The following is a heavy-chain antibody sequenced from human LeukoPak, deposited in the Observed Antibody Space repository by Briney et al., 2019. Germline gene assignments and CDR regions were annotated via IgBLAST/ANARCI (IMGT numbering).Heavy chain of an antibody. CDR2: ISAYNGNT. CDR1: GYTFTSYG. Sequence: ASVKVSCKASGYTFTSYGISWVRQAPGQGLEWMGWISAYNGNTNYAQKLQGRVTMTTDTSTSTAYMELRSLRSDDTAVYYCASHSSGWSPFDPWGQGTLVTVSS. CDR3: ASHSSGWSPFDP. J-gene: IGHJ5*02. D-gene: IGHD6-19*01. V-gene: IGHV1-18*01.